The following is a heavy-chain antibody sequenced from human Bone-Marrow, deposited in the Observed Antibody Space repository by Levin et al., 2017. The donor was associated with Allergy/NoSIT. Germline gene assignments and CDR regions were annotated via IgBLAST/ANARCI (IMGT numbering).Heavy chain of an antibody. D-gene: IGHD3-22*01. Sequence: HAGGSLRLSCITSGFTFGDYGMSWFRQAPGKGLDWVGFIRRKRYGGTTEYAASVKGRFTISRDDSKSIAYLQMNSLKTEDTAVYYCSRGAPYYYDSSGYLLRYFDYWGQGTQVTVSS. V-gene: IGHV3-49*03. J-gene: IGHJ4*02. CDR2: IRRKRYGGTT. CDR1: GFTFGDYG. CDR3: SRGAPYYYDSSGYLLRYFDY.